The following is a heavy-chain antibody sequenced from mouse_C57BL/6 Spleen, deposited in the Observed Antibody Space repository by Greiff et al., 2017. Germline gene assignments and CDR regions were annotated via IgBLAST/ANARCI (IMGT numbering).Heavy chain of an antibody. CDR2: ISYDGSN. D-gene: IGHD5-1-1*01. Sequence: EVQLQESGPGLVKPYQSLSLTCSVTGYSITSGHYWNWIRQFPGNKLEWMGYISYDGSNNYNPSLKNRISITRDTSKNQFFLKLNSVTTEDTATYYCARGAYPGGQGTLVTVSA. J-gene: IGHJ3*01. CDR3: ARGAYP. V-gene: IGHV3-6*01. CDR1: GYSITSGHY.